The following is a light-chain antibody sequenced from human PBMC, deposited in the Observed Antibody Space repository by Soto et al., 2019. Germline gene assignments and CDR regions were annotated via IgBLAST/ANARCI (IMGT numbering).Light chain of an antibody. CDR1: SSNIGKSH. CDR2: DSD. J-gene: IGLJ1*01. V-gene: IGLV1-51*01. CDR3: ATWDDSLRAAV. Sequence: QSVLTQPPSVSAAPGQKVTISCSGSSSNIGKSHVSWYQHLPGTAPKLVIYDSDKRTSRIPDRFSGSKSGTAATLDITGLQTGDEAEYYCATWDDSLRAAVFGPGTKVTVL.